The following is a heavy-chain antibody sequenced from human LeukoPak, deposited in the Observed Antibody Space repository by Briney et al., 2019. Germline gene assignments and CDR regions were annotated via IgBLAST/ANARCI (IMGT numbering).Heavy chain of an antibody. Sequence: GGSLTLSCTASGFTFGDYAMSWARQAPGKGLEWVSSISSSSSYIYYADSVKGRFTISRDNAKNSLYLQMNSLRAEDTAVYYCARDPSNPPTYYYYYGMDVWGQGTTVTVSS. CDR2: ISSSSSYI. CDR1: GFTFGDYA. D-gene: IGHD4-11*01. J-gene: IGHJ6*02. V-gene: IGHV3-21*01. CDR3: ARDPSNPPTYYYYYGMDV.